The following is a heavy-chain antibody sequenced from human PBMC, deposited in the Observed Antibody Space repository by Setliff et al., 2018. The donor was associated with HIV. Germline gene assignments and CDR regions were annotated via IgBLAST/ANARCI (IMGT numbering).Heavy chain of an antibody. V-gene: IGHV1-24*01. J-gene: IGHJ4*02. CDR3: ASGPGWSFDY. D-gene: IGHD3-3*01. CDR2: FDPEDGET. Sequence: GASVKVSCKVSGYTLTELSMHWVRQAPGKGLEWMGGFDPEDGETIYAQKFQGRVTMTRDTSTSTAYMELRSLRSDDTAVYYCASGPGWSFDYWGQGTLVTVSS. CDR1: GYTLTELS.